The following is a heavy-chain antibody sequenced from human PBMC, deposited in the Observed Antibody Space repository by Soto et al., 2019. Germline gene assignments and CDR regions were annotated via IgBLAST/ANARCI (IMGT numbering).Heavy chain of an antibody. CDR2: IYYSGST. J-gene: IGHJ4*02. CDR3: AKDLGDYDILTGSSRAGEVLDX. CDR1: GGSITSYY. Sequence: PSGTLSLTCTVSGGSITSYYWSWIRQPPGEGLEWIWYIYYSGSTNYNPSLKSRVTISVDTSENQGSLKLSSVTAADTAVYYCAKDLGDYDILTGSSRAGEVLDXWGQGTLLTICX. D-gene: IGHD3-9*01. V-gene: IGHV4-59*01.